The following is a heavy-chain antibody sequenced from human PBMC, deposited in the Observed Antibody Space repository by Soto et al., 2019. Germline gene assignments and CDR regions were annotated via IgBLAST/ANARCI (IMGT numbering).Heavy chain of an antibody. CDR1: GFSLTTPGLG. D-gene: IGHD1-1*01. CDR3: VRLMSTDTTGYFDY. V-gene: IGHV2-5*01. J-gene: IGHJ4*02. Sequence: QITLKNSGPTLVKPTQTLTLTCTVSGFSLTTPGLGVGWIRQPPGKALDWLTLGYWHDDKRYSSSLRDRLTIARDTSNNQVVLSMTNMDPEDSATYYCVRLMSTDTTGYFDYWGQGILVTVSS. CDR2: GYWHDDK.